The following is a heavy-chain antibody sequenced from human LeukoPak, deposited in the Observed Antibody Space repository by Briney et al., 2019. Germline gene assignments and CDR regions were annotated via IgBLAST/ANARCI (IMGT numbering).Heavy chain of an antibody. V-gene: IGHV3-53*01. CDR1: GFTVSSNY. CDR2: IYSGGST. J-gene: IGHJ6*02. CDR3: ASHSSGPYYYGMDV. Sequence: GGSLRLSCAASGFTVSSNYMSWVRQAPGKGLEWVSVIYSGGSTYYADSVKGRFTISRDNSKDALYLQMNSLRAEDTAVYYCASHSSGPYYYGMDVWGRGTTVTVSS. D-gene: IGHD6-19*01.